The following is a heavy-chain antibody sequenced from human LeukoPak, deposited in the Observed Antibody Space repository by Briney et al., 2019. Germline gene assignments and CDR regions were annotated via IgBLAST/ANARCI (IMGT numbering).Heavy chain of an antibody. CDR2: INPNSGGT. D-gene: IGHD3-22*01. CDR3: AREYYYGSSGYQWFDP. Sequence: GASVKVSCKASGYTFTGCYMHWVRQAPGQGLEWMGWINPNSGGTNYAQKFRGRVTMTRDTSISTAYMELSRLRSDDTAVYYCAREYYYGSSGYQWFDPWGQGTLVTVSS. J-gene: IGHJ5*02. CDR1: GYTFTGCY. V-gene: IGHV1-2*02.